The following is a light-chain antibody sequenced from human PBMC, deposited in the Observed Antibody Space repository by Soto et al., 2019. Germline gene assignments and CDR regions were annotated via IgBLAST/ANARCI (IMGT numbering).Light chain of an antibody. CDR1: QSVSSSY. CDR3: RQYGYLIT. Sequence: EIVLTQSPGTLSLSPGERATLSCRASQSVSSSYLAWHQHKPGLAPRLLIYGGSRRATGIPDRFSGSVSGTDFTIIISRLEPRDFAVYYCRQYGYLITFDQVTRLEIK. J-gene: IGKJ5*01. CDR2: GGS. V-gene: IGKV3-20*01.